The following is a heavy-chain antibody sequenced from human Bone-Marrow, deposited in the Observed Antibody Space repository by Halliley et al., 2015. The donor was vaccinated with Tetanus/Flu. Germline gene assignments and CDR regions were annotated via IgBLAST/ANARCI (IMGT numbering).Heavy chain of an antibody. Sequence: WVFGITWNGATAGYADSVKGRFTISRDNAKNSLSLQMTSLRVEDTALYYCARVGPNYSGMDAWGQGTMVTVSS. CDR2: ITWNGATA. V-gene: IGHV3-20*03. CDR3: ARVGPNYSGMDA. J-gene: IGHJ6*02.